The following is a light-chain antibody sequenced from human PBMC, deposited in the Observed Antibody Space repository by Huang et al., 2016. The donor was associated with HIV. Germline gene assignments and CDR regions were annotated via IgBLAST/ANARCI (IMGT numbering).Light chain of an antibody. V-gene: IGKV3-15*01. Sequence: EIVMTQSPATLSVSPGERVTLSCRANRSVNTNSAWYQQRPGQAPRLLIYGSSTRAPGIPARFSGSGSVTYFSLTISSLQSEYFALYYCHQYNNWLLSFGGGTRVDI. J-gene: IGKJ4*01. CDR2: GSS. CDR3: HQYNNWLLS. CDR1: RSVNTN.